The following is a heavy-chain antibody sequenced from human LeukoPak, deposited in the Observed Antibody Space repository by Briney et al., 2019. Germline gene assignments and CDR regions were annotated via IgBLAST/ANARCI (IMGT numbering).Heavy chain of an antibody. CDR1: GGSISSGSYY. D-gene: IGHD3-3*01. CDR3: ARVVTIFGVVLHPWYFDL. V-gene: IGHV4-61*02. J-gene: IGHJ2*01. CDR2: IYTSGST. Sequence: SQTLSLTCTVSGGSISSGSYYWSWIRQPAGKGLEWIGRIYTSGSTNYNPSLKSRDTISVDTSKNQFSLKLSSVTAADTAVYYCARVVTIFGVVLHPWYFDLWGRGTLVTVSS.